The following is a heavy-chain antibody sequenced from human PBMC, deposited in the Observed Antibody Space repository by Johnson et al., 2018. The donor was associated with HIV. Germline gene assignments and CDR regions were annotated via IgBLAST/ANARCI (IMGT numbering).Heavy chain of an antibody. CDR2: ISSSGSSR. V-gene: IGHV3-11*04. Sequence: VQLVESGGGLVKPGGSLRLSCTASGFTFSDYYMNWIRQAPGKGLEWVSYISSSGSSRYYADSVKGRFTVSRDNAKNSLYLQTNSLRADDTAVYYCARGLWLTPDVFDIWGQGTMVTVSS. J-gene: IGHJ3*02. CDR1: GFTFSDYY. CDR3: ARGLWLTPDVFDI. D-gene: IGHD3-16*01.